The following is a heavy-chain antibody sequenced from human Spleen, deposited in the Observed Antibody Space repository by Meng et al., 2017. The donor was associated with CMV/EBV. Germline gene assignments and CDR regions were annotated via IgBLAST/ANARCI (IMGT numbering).Heavy chain of an antibody. D-gene: IGHD3-10*02. Sequence: SLKISCAASGFTFDDDGMHWVRQAPGKGLEWVSGISWNSGSIGYADSVKGRFTISRDNAKTSLYLQMNSLRAEDTALYYCARGMLGDYWGQGTLVTVSS. CDR1: GFTFDDDG. J-gene: IGHJ4*02. V-gene: IGHV3-9*01. CDR3: ARGMLGDY. CDR2: ISWNSGSI.